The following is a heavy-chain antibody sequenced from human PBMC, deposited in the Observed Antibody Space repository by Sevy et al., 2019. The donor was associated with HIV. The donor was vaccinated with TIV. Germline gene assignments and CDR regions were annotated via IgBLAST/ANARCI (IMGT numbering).Heavy chain of an antibody. J-gene: IGHJ6*02. CDR1: GFTFGDYA. CDR3: TGDSGSYSYYYYGMDV. V-gene: IGHV3-49*03. Sequence: GGSLRLSCTASGFTFGDYAMSWFRQAPGKGLEWVGFIRSKAYGGTTEYAASVKGRFTISRDDSKSIAYLQMNSLKTEDTAVYYCTGDSGSYSYYYYGMDVWGQWTTVTDSS. CDR2: IRSKAYGGTT. D-gene: IGHD1-26*01.